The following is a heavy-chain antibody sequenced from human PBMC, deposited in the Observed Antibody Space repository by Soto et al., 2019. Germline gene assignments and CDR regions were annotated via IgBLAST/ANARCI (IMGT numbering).Heavy chain of an antibody. CDR1: VFTFISYG. Sequence: GWSLRLSCVTSVFTFISYGMHWVRQAPGKGLEWLAIIRYDGSNKYYGDSVKGRFTISRDNSNNTLYLEMNNLRAEDTAVYYCARDRTFYGSGSKGMDFWGQGTTVTVSS. CDR2: IRYDGSNK. J-gene: IGHJ6*02. D-gene: IGHD3-10*01. CDR3: ARDRTFYGSGSKGMDF. V-gene: IGHV3-33*01.